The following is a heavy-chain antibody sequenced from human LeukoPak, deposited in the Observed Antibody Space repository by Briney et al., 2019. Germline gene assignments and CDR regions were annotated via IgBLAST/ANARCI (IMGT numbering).Heavy chain of an antibody. D-gene: IGHD6-19*01. Sequence: PSETLSLTCTVSGGSISTDASYWAWIRQPPGKGLEWIGSIYYSGSTYYSSSLKSRVTLSVDTSKNQFSLKMSSVTATDTAVFYCARLFSRGWEYHFGLDVWGQGTTVTVS. CDR2: IYYSGST. J-gene: IGHJ6*02. V-gene: IGHV4-39*01. CDR1: GGSISTDASY. CDR3: ARLFSRGWEYHFGLDV.